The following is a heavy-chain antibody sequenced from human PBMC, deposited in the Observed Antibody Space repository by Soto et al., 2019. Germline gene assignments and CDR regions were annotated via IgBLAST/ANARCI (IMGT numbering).Heavy chain of an antibody. V-gene: IGHV3-13*01. CDR1: GFTFSSYD. CDR3: ARDATDYYYGMDV. D-gene: IGHD4-4*01. CDR2: IGTAGDT. Sequence: EVQLVEPGGGLVQPGGSLRLSCAASGFTFSSYDMHWVRQATGKGLEWVSAIGTAGDTYYPGSVKGRFTISRENAKNSLYLQMNSLRAEDTAVYYCARDATDYYYGMDVWGQGTTVTVSS. J-gene: IGHJ6*02.